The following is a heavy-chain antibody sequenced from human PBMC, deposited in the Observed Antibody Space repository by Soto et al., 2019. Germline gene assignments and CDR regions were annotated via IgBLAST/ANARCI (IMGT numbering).Heavy chain of an antibody. CDR2: IYPGDSDT. CDR3: ARSLGYCSSTSCYIDYYCMDV. Sequence: PGESLKISCKGSGYSFTSYWIGWVRQMPGKGLEWMGIIYPGDSDTRYSPSFQGQVTISADKSISTAYLQWSSLKASDTAMYYCARSLGYCSSTSCYIDYYCMDVWGQGTTVSVS. V-gene: IGHV5-51*01. J-gene: IGHJ6*02. CDR1: GYSFTSYW. D-gene: IGHD2-2*02.